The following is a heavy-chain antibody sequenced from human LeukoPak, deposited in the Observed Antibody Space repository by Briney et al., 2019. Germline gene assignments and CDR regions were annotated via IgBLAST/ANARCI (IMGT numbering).Heavy chain of an antibody. D-gene: IGHD6-13*01. Sequence: ASVKVSCKASGYTFTGYYMHWVRQAPGQGLEWMGWINPNSGGANYAQKFQGRVTMTRDTSISTAYMELSRLRSDDTAVYYCARPYSSSWYYFDYWGQGTLVTVSS. J-gene: IGHJ4*02. CDR3: ARPYSSSWYYFDY. CDR1: GYTFTGYY. CDR2: INPNSGGA. V-gene: IGHV1-2*02.